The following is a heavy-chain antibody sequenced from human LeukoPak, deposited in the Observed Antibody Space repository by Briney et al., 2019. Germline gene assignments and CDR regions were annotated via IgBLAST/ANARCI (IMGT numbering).Heavy chain of an antibody. D-gene: IGHD3-22*01. CDR1: GYTFTGYY. Sequence: ASVKVSCKASGYTFTGYYMHWVRQAPGQGLEWMGWINPKSGGTNYAQKFQGRVTVTRDTSIDTAYMELSRLRSDDTAVYYCARVPNSMLVVDITGGPGGPFDYWGQGTLVTVSS. CDR3: ARVPNSMLVVDITGGPGGPFDY. J-gene: IGHJ4*02. CDR2: INPKSGGT. V-gene: IGHV1-2*02.